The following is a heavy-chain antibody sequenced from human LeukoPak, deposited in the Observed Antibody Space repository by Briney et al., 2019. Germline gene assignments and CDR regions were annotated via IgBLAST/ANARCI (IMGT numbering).Heavy chain of an antibody. Sequence: ASVKVPCKASGYTFTAYYLHWVRQAPGQGLEWMGRINPNSGVTNYAQKFQGGVTMTRDTSISTAYMELSRLRSDDTAVYYCARENGNSYGFVEIDSWGQGTLVTVSS. CDR2: INPNSGVT. J-gene: IGHJ4*02. CDR3: ARENGNSYGFVEIDS. V-gene: IGHV1-2*06. CDR1: GYTFTAYY. D-gene: IGHD5-18*01.